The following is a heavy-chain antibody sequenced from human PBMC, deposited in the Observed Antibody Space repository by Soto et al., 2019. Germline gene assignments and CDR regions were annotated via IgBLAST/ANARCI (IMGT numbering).Heavy chain of an antibody. Sequence: GGSLRLSCAASGFTFSSYGMSWVRQAPGKGLEWVSGISPSGGSTYYADSVKGRFTISRDNSRNTLYLQMNSLRAEDTALYYCAKSGTDKRVYNWFDPWGQGTLVTVSS. CDR1: GFTFSSYG. D-gene: IGHD1-1*01. CDR2: ISPSGGST. J-gene: IGHJ5*02. CDR3: AKSGTDKRVYNWFDP. V-gene: IGHV3-23*01.